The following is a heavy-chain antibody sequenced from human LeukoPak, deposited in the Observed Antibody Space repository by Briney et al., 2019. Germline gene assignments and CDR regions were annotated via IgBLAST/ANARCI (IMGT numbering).Heavy chain of an antibody. V-gene: IGHV5-51*01. CDR3: ARSHLAARRAPFDI. D-gene: IGHD6-6*01. CDR2: IYPGDSDT. J-gene: IGHJ3*02. Sequence: GESLKISCKGSGYSFTSYWIGWVRQMPGKGLEWMGIIYPGDSDTRYSPSFQGQVTISVDRSITTAYLQWSSLKASDTAIYYCARSHLAARRAPFDIWGQGTMVTVSS. CDR1: GYSFTSYW.